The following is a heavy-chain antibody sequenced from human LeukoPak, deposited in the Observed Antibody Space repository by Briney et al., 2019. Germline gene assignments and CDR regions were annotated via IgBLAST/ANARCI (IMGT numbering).Heavy chain of an antibody. Sequence: PGGSLRLSCAASGSTFSSYWMTWVRQAPGKGLEWVANIKQDGDEKNYVDSVKGRFTISRDNAKNSLYLQMNTLRAEDTAVYYCARDGWGVTSLNWFDPWGQGTLVTVSS. V-gene: IGHV3-7*01. CDR1: GSTFSSYW. D-gene: IGHD4-17*01. J-gene: IGHJ5*02. CDR2: IKQDGDEK. CDR3: ARDGWGVTSLNWFDP.